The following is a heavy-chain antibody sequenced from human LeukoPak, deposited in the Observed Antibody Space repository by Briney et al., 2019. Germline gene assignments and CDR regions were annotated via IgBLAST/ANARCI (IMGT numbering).Heavy chain of an antibody. D-gene: IGHD5-18*01. J-gene: IGHJ6*03. V-gene: IGHV1-8*03. CDR3: ARRGYSYGYGYYYYYMDV. CDR1: GYIFTSYD. CDR2: MNPNSGNT. Sequence: GASVKVSCKASGYIFTSYDINWVRQATGQGLEWMGWMNPNSGNTGYAQKFQGRVTITRNTSISTAYMELSSLRSEDTAVYYCARRGYSYGYGYYYYYMDVWGKGTTVTVSS.